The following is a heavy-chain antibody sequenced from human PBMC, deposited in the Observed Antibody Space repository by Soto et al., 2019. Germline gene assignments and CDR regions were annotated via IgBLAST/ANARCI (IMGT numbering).Heavy chain of an antibody. CDR1: GFTFSSYW. V-gene: IGHV3-7*01. Sequence: VQLVESGGGLVQPGGSLRLSCAASGFTFSSYWMSWVRQAPGKGLEWVANIKQDGSEKYYVDSVKGRFTISRDNAKNSLYLQMNSLRAEDTAVYYCARAIAVAGKTGIYYYYYMDVWGKGTTVTVSS. CDR2: IKQDGSEK. CDR3: ARAIAVAGKTGIYYYYYMDV. D-gene: IGHD6-19*01. J-gene: IGHJ6*03.